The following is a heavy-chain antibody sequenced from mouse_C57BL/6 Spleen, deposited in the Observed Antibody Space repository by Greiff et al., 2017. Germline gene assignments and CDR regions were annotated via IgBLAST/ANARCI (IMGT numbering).Heavy chain of an antibody. V-gene: IGHV1-7*01. D-gene: IGHD2-3*01. CDR1: GYTFTSYW. J-gene: IGHJ1*03. CDR2: INPSSGYT. CDR3: ARCFDGYWWYFDV. Sequence: VQLQQSGAELAKPGASVKLSCKASGYTFTSYWMHWVKQRPGQGLEWIGYINPSSGYTKYNQKFKDKATLTADKSSSTAYMQLSSLTYEDSAVYYCARCFDGYWWYFDVWGTGTTVTVSS.